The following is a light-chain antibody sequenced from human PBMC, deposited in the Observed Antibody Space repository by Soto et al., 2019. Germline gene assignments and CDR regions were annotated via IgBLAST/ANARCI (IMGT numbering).Light chain of an antibody. CDR3: SSCTSTNTV. Sequence: QSALTQPASVSGSPGQSITISCTGISSDVGGYNYVSWYQQHPGKAPKLMIYDVSDRPSGISNRFSGSKSGNTASLTISGLQTEDEADYYCSSCTSTNTVFGGGTKLTVL. CDR2: DVS. V-gene: IGLV2-14*03. J-gene: IGLJ2*01. CDR1: SSDVGGYNY.